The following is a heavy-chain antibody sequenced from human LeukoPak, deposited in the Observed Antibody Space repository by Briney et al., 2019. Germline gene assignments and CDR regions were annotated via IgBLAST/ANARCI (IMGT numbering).Heavy chain of an antibody. CDR1: GGSISSGDYY. D-gene: IGHD7-27*01. Sequence: SETLSPTCTVSGGSISSGDYYWSWIRQPPGKGLEWIGYIYYSGSTYYNPSLKSRVTISVDTSKNQFSLKLSSVTAADTAVYYCAGGPGDRLHLDYWGQGTLVSVSS. J-gene: IGHJ4*02. CDR3: AGGPGDRLHLDY. CDR2: IYYSGST. V-gene: IGHV4-30-4*01.